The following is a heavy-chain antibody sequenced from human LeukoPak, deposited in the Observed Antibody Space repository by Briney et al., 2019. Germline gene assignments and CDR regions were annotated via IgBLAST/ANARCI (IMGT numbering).Heavy chain of an antibody. Sequence: ASVKVSCKASGYTFTGYYMHWVRQAPGQGLEWMGRINPNSGGTNYAQKFQGRVTMTRDTSISTAYMELSRLRSDDTAVYYCARVQGGYSSGFSEPFDAWGQGTLVTVSS. V-gene: IGHV1-2*06. D-gene: IGHD6-25*01. CDR2: INPNSGGT. J-gene: IGHJ5*02. CDR1: GYTFTGYY. CDR3: ARVQGGYSSGFSEPFDA.